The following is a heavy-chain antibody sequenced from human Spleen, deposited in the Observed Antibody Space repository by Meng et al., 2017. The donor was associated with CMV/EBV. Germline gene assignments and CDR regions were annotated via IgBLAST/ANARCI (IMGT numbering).Heavy chain of an antibody. J-gene: IGHJ4*02. CDR2: IRYDGSNK. D-gene: IGHD2-2*01. CDR1: GFTFSSYW. CDR3: ANTVGSTTYPRDY. Sequence: GGSLRLSCAASGFTFSSYWMSWVRQAPGKGLEWVAFIRYDGSNKYYADSVKGRFTISRDNSKSTLYLQMDSLRTEDTAVYYCANTVGSTTYPRDYWGQGTLVTVSS. V-gene: IGHV3-30*02.